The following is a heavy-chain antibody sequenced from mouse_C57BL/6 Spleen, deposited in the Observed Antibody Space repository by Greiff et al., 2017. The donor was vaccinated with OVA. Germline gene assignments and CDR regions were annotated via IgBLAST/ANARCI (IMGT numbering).Heavy chain of an antibody. CDR2: LYPGAGDT. D-gene: IGHD1-1*01. CDR3: ARFNTVVGGAMDY. V-gene: IGHV1-80*01. J-gene: IGHJ4*01. Sequence: VQLVESGAELVKPGASVKISCKASGYAFSSYWMNWVKQRPGKGLEWIGQLYPGAGDTNYNGKFKGKATLTADKSSSTAYMHLSSLTSEDSAVYFCARFNTVVGGAMDYWGQGTSVTVSS. CDR1: GYAFSSYW.